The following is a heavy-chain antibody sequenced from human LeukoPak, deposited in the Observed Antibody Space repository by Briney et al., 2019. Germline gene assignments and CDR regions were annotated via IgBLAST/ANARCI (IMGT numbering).Heavy chain of an antibody. V-gene: IGHV3-72*01. J-gene: IGHJ6*03. CDR1: GFTFSDRY. CDR3: ARAKSLVAMDV. CDR2: SRNRINT. Sequence: PGGSLRLSCAASGFTFSDRYMDWVRQAPGKGLEWVGRSRNRINTEYAASVKGRFTISRDDSKNSLYLEMNSLKTEDTAVYFCARAKSLVAMDVWGKGTTVTVSS.